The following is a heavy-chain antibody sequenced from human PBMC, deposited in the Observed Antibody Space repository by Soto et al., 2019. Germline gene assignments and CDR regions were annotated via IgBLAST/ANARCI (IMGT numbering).Heavy chain of an antibody. V-gene: IGHV4-59*08. D-gene: IGHD4-17*01. J-gene: IGHJ4*02. CDR2: IYNSGTT. CDR1: GGSFSNYY. Sequence: QMQLQESGPGLVKPSETLSLTCSVSGGSFSNYYWAWIRQAPGQGLEWIGSIYNSGTTNYNPSLKSRVIISIESSKSQFSLRVNSVTVADSAVYFCASGAPSRYWGQGILVAVSS. CDR3: ASGAPSRY.